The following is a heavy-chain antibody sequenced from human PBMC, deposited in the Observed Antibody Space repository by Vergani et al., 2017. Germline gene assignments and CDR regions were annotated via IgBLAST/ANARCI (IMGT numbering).Heavy chain of an antibody. J-gene: IGHJ1*01. CDR1: GFTFGDCY. CDR3: ARISGGSAPYLHY. CDR2: IKRDGTET. Sequence: EVQLVASRGGLVQRGGSLRLSCEASGFTFGDCYMAWIRLAPGKGLDWVASIKRDGTETFYVDSVKGRFTISRDNAKTTLYLQMNSLRDEDRGVYYCARISGGSAPYLHYWGQGTLVTVAS. V-gene: IGHV3-7*01. D-gene: IGHD2-15*01.